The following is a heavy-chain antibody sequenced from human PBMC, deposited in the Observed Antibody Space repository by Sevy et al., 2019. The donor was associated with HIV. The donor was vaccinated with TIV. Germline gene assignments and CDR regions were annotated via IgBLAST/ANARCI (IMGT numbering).Heavy chain of an antibody. Sequence: GGSLRLSCTGSGFTFGDYAMSWFRQAPGKGLEWVGFIRRKDYGGATEYAATVKGRFTISRHDSKSIADLQMNSLKTEGTAVYYCTRGYYYDSSGYSDYWGQGTLVTVSS. J-gene: IGHJ4*02. CDR3: TRGYYYDSSGYSDY. CDR2: IRRKDYGGAT. V-gene: IGHV3-49*03. CDR1: GFTFGDYA. D-gene: IGHD3-22*01.